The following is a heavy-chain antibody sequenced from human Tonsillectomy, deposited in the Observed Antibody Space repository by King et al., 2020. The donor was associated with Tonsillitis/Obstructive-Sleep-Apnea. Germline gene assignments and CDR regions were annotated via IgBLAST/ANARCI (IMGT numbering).Heavy chain of an antibody. CDR1: GFTFSSYG. Sequence: VQLVQSGGGVVQPGRSLRLSCAASGFTFSSYGMHWVRQAPGKGLEWVAVIWYDGSNKYYADSVKGRFTISRDNSKNTLYLQMNSMRAEETAVYYCARDAAIVVVPAAIRYYYYYMDVWGKGTTVTVSS. J-gene: IGHJ6*03. CDR3: ARDAAIVVVPAAIRYYYYYMDV. V-gene: IGHV3-33*01. D-gene: IGHD2-2*02. CDR2: IWYDGSNK.